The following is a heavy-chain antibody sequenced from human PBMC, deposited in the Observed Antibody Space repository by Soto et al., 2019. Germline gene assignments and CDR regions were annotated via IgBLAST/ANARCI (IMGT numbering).Heavy chain of an antibody. J-gene: IGHJ5*02. V-gene: IGHV1-69*01. D-gene: IGHD3-22*01. CDR2: IIPIFGTA. CDR1: GGTFSSYA. CDR3: AVADDYDSSGYYYRGRFDP. Sequence: QVQLVQSGAEVKKPGSSVKVSCKASGGTFSSYAISWVRQAPGQGLEWMGGIIPIFGTANYAQKFQGRVTITADEATSTAYMELSSLRSEDTAVYYCAVADDYDSSGYYYRGRFDPWGQGTLVTVSS.